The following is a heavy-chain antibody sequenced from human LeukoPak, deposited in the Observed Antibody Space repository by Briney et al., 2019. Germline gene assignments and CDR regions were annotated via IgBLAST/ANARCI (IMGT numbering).Heavy chain of an antibody. CDR1: GFTFSSYG. Sequence: QAGGSLRLSCAASGFTFSSYGMHWVRQAPGKGLEWVAVIWYGGSNKYYADSVKGRFTISRDNSKNTLYLQMNSLRAEDTAVYYCAFGDDDDYGGPFDYWGQGTLVTVSS. CDR3: AFGDDDDYGGPFDY. CDR2: IWYGGSNK. D-gene: IGHD4-23*01. V-gene: IGHV3-33*08. J-gene: IGHJ4*02.